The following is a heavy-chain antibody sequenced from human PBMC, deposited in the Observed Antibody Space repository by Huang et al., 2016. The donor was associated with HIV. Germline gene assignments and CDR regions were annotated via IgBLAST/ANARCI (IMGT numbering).Heavy chain of an antibody. CDR3: ARVTIFGIVNSYNWYDP. Sequence: QVQLVQSGSELKKPGASVKVSCKASGYTFTSYAMNWVRQAPGEGLEWMGWINTNTGNPTYARGLTGRVVFSCDTSVSTAYLQISSLKAEDTAVYYCARVTIFGIVNSYNWYDPWGQGTLGTVSS. V-gene: IGHV7-4-1*02. CDR2: INTNTGNP. J-gene: IGHJ5*02. D-gene: IGHD3-3*01. CDR1: GYTFTSYA.